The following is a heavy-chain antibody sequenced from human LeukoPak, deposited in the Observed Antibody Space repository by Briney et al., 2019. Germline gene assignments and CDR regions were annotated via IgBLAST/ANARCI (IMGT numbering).Heavy chain of an antibody. V-gene: IGHV4-59*01. Sequence: PSETLSLTCTVSGVSISPYYWSWIRQPPGKGLEWIGYIHRSGSTNYNPSLKSRVTISVGTSKNQFSLKLSSVTAADTAVYYCARFGYSYGLDYWGQGTLVTVSS. D-gene: IGHD5-18*01. J-gene: IGHJ4*02. CDR3: ARFGYSYGLDY. CDR1: GVSISPYY. CDR2: IHRSGST.